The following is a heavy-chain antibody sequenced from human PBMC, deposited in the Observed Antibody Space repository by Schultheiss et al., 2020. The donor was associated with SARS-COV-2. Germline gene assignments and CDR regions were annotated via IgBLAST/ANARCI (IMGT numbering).Heavy chain of an antibody. Sequence: ASVKVSCKASGYTFTGYYIHWVRQAPGQGLEWMGRINPNNGGTDYAQKFQGRVTMTRDTSISTAYMDLSRLRSEDTAVYYCARDGRVAVAGPGFDYWGQGTLVTVSS. CDR2: INPNNGGT. J-gene: IGHJ4*02. V-gene: IGHV1-2*06. CDR1: GYTFTGYY. CDR3: ARDGRVAVAGPGFDY. D-gene: IGHD6-19*01.